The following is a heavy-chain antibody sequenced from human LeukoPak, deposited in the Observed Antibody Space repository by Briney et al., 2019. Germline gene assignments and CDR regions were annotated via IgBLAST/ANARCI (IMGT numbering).Heavy chain of an antibody. Sequence: GVLSLSCAASGFTFSSYAMHWVRQAPGKGLEWVAVISYDGSNKYYADSVKGRFTISRDNSKNTLYLQMNSLRAEDTAVYYCARSSSSSLYYYYGMDVWGQGTTVTVSS. CDR1: GFTFSSYA. D-gene: IGHD6-6*01. V-gene: IGHV3-30-3*01. J-gene: IGHJ6*02. CDR2: ISYDGSNK. CDR3: ARSSSSSLYYYYGMDV.